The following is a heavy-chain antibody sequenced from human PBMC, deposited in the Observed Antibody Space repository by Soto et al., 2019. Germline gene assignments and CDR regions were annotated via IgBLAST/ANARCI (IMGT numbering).Heavy chain of an antibody. V-gene: IGHV3-48*02. CDR1: GFTFSSYS. D-gene: IGHD2-2*02. J-gene: IGHJ6*02. Sequence: PGGSLRLSCAASGFTFSSYSMNWVRQAPGKGLEWVSYISSSSTIYYADSVKGRFTISRDNAKNSLYLQMNSLRDEDTAVYYCARIPAERYCSSTSCYTGVDYYYGMDVWGQGTTVTVSS. CDR2: ISSSSTI. CDR3: ARIPAERYCSSTSCYTGVDYYYGMDV.